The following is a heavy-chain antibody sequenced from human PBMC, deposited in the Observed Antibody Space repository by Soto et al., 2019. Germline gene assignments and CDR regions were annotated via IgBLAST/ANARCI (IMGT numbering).Heavy chain of an antibody. Sequence: EVQLLESGGGLVQPGGSLRLSCAASGFTFSTYAMSWVRQGPGKGPEWVSGLSGSGSSTYYADSVKGRFTISRDNSXXTLYMQMNSLRGEDTAVYYCAKDRGSAWSLDYFDDWGQGTLVTVSS. D-gene: IGHD6-19*01. J-gene: IGHJ4*02. CDR1: GFTFSTYA. CDR2: LSGSGSST. CDR3: AKDRGSAWSLDYFDD. V-gene: IGHV3-23*01.